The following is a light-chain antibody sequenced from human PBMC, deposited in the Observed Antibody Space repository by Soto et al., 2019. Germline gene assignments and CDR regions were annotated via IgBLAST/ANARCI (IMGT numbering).Light chain of an antibody. V-gene: IGKV3-20*01. CDR1: QSVSSSY. CDR3: QQYGSSPWT. CDR2: GAS. J-gene: IGKJ1*01. Sequence: EIVLTQSPGTLSLSPGERATLSCRASQSVSSSYLAWYQQKPGQAPRPLIYGASSRAIGITDRFSGSGSGTDFTLTISRLEHEDFAVYYCQQYGSSPWTFGQGTKVEIK.